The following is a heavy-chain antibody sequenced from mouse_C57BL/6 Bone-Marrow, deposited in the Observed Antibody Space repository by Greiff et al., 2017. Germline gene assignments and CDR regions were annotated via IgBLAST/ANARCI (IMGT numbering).Heavy chain of an antibody. D-gene: IGHD2-14*01. CDR1: GFTFSSYA. CDR3: ARGVRYWYFDV. J-gene: IGHJ1*03. CDR2: ISDGGSYT. Sequence: EVMLVESGGGLVKPGGSLKLSCAASGFTFSSYAMSWVRQTPEKRLEWVATISDGGSYTYYPDNVKGRFTISRDNAKNNLYLQMSHLKSEDTAMYYCARGVRYWYFDVWGTGTTVTVSS. V-gene: IGHV5-4*03.